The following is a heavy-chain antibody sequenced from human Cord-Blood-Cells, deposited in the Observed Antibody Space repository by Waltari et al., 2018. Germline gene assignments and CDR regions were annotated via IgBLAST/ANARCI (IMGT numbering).Heavy chain of an antibody. CDR2: IYYSGGT. CDR1: GGSISSSSYY. CDR3: ARQVIAAADAFDI. D-gene: IGHD6-13*01. J-gene: IGHJ3*02. Sequence: QLQLQESGPGLVKPSETLSLTCTVSGGSISSSSYYWGWIRQPPGKGLEWIGSIYYSGGTYTNPSLKSRVTISVDTSKNQFSLKLSSVTAADTAVYYCARQVIAAADAFDIWGQGTMVTVSS. V-gene: IGHV4-39*01.